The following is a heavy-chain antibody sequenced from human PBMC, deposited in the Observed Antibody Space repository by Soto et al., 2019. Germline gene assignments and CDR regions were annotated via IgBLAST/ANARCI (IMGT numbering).Heavy chain of an antibody. D-gene: IGHD3-10*02. Sequence: QVTFKESGPVLVKPTETLTLTCTVSGVSLSNARMGVSWIRQPPGKALEWLAHIFSNDEKSYITSLKSRRTISKDPSKSHVVLTMTNMDPVDTATYYCARISGLFLGFDPWGQGTLVTVS. CDR3: ARISGLFLGFDP. CDR1: GVSLSNARMG. V-gene: IGHV2-26*01. J-gene: IGHJ5*02. CDR2: IFSNDEK.